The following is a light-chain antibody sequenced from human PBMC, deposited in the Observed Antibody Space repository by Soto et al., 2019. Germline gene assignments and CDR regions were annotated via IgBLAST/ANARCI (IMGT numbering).Light chain of an antibody. CDR3: QQRSDWAPLT. J-gene: IGKJ4*01. V-gene: IGKV3-11*01. Sequence: VLTQSPATLSLSPGERATLSCRASQSINNYLAWYQQKPGQAPRLLIYDASHRATGIPVRFSGSGSGTDFSLTISSLEPEDFADYYCQQRSDWAPLTFGGGTKVEIK. CDR1: QSINNY. CDR2: DAS.